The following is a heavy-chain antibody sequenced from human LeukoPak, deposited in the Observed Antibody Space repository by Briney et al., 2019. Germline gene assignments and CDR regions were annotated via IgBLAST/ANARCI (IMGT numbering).Heavy chain of an antibody. Sequence: ASVKDSCKASGYTFNSYGISWVRQAPGQGLEWMGWISTYNGYANYAQRLQGRVTMTTETSTSTAYMELRSLRSDDTAVYYCARNSSDWYGYMDVWGKGTTVTVSS. D-gene: IGHD6-19*01. V-gene: IGHV1-18*01. CDR2: ISTYNGYA. J-gene: IGHJ6*04. CDR3: ARNSSDWYGYMDV. CDR1: GYTFNSYG.